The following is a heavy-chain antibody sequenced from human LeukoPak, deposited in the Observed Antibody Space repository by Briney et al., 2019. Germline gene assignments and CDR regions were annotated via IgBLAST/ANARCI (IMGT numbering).Heavy chain of an antibody. CDR3: GRFGYVAGVDL. V-gene: IGHV3-7*01. Sequence: LAGGSLRLSCAASGFSLSTYWVTWVPQAPGTGLEWVANINPGCTETDYVEPVKGRFTISRDNAKNLVYLQVNSLRAEDSAVYHCGRFGYVAGVDLWGQGTLVTVSS. J-gene: IGHJ4*02. CDR1: GFSLSTYW. CDR2: INPGCTET. D-gene: IGHD6-19*01.